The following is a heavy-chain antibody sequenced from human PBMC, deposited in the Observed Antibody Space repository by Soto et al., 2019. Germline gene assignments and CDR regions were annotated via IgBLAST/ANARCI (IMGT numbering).Heavy chain of an antibody. CDR3: AREKHPWVAVPVRQLKSTWWFDS. J-gene: IGHJ5*01. CDR2: INHSGST. V-gene: IGHV4-34*01. Sequence: QVQLQQWGAGLLKPSETLSLTCGVYGESFSVYYWSWIRQPPGKGLEWIGEINHSGSTNYNPSLKSRVTISVDTSKNPLSLKLSSVTAADTAVYYCAREKHPWVAVPVRQLKSTWWFDSWGQGTLVTVPS. CDR1: GESFSVYY. D-gene: IGHD6-19*01.